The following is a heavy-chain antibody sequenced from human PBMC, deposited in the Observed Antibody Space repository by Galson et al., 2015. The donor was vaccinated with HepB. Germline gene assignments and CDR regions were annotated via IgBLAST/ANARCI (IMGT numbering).Heavy chain of an antibody. J-gene: IGHJ3*02. V-gene: IGHV3-33*08. CDR3: ARAQQDGDYYDSSGSDAFDI. D-gene: IGHD3-22*01. CDR2: IWYDGSNK. CDR1: GFSFSIHW. Sequence: SLRLSCAASGFSFSIHWMTWVRQAPGKGLEWVAVIWYDGSNKYCADSVRGRFTISRDNSKNTLYLQMNSLRAEDTAVYYCARAQQDGDYYDSSGSDAFDIWGQGTMVTVSS.